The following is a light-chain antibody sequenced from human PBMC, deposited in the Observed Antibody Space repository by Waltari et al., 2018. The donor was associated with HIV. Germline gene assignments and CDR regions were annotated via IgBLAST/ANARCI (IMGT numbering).Light chain of an antibody. CDR2: EVS. Sequence: HSVLTQPASVSGSPGQSITISCSGPTSDMSSLNFVSWYQHSHGRAPKLIFFEVSSRPAGISQRFSGPKSGHTASLTISALRTEDEADYFCSSYSPRGFVMFGGGTKVTVL. V-gene: IGLV2-14*01. J-gene: IGLJ3*02. CDR3: SSYSPRGFVM. CDR1: TSDMSSLNF.